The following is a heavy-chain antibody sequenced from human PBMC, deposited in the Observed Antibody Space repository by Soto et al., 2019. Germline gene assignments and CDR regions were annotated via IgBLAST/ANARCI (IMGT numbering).Heavy chain of an antibody. V-gene: IGHV3-21*01. D-gene: IGHD6-13*01. J-gene: IGHJ4*02. CDR3: ARGGYSTWGDY. CDR1: GFTFSSYS. Sequence: EVQLVESGGGLVKPGGSLRLSCAASGFTFSSYSMNWVRQAPGKGLEWVSSISSSSSYIYYADSVKGRFTISRDNAKNSLYLKLNSLRAEDTAVYYCARGGYSTWGDYWGQGTLVTVSS. CDR2: ISSSSSYI.